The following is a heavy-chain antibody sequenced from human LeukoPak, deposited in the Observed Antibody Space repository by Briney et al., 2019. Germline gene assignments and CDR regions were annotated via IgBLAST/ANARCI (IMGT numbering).Heavy chain of an antibody. CDR3: ARGGTIYVSILEDAFDI. CDR2: MNSNSGNT. J-gene: IGHJ3*02. CDR1: GYTFTNYD. V-gene: IGHV1-8*01. Sequence: ASVKVSCKASGYTFTNYDINGVGQAGGQGGEGMGWMNSNSGNTGYAHALQGRVTMTRNSSISTAFMELSSLRSEDTAVYYCARGGTIYVSILEDAFDIWGQGTMVTVSS. D-gene: IGHD3-22*01.